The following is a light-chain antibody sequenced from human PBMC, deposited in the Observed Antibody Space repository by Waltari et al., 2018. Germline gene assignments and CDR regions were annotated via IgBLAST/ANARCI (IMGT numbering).Light chain of an antibody. Sequence: DIVLTQSPGTLSLSPGERATLSCRASQSVRRALAWYQQKPGQAPRLLIYDASNRATGIPDRCSGSASGTDFILTISRLEPEDFAVYYCQHYLRLPVAFGQGTKVEIK. J-gene: IGKJ1*01. CDR1: QSVRRA. CDR3: QHYLRLPVA. V-gene: IGKV3-20*01. CDR2: DAS.